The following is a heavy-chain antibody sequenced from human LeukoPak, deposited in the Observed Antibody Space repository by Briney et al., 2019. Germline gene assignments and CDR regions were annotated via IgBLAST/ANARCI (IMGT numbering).Heavy chain of an antibody. CDR3: ASGHTTYFFQD. J-gene: IGHJ4*02. CDR2: INPNSGGT. V-gene: IGHV1-2*02. D-gene: IGHD3-9*01. Sequence: ASVKVSCKASGYTFSGYYIHWVRQAPGQGLQWMGWINPNSGGTYYAQNFQGRVTMTRDMSITTTYMELSRLRSEDTAVYYCASGHTTYFFQDWGQGTLVSVSS. CDR1: GYTFSGYY.